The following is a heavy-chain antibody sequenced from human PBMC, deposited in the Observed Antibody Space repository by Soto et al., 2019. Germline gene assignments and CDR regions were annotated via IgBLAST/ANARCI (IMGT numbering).Heavy chain of an antibody. CDR2: IIPIFGTA. CDR1: GGTFSSYA. CDR3: ARYSSPYYYDSSGYYWLFDY. V-gene: IGHV1-69*01. D-gene: IGHD3-22*01. J-gene: IGHJ4*02. Sequence: QVQLVQSGAEVKKPGSSVKVSCKASGGTFSSYAISWVRQASGQGLEWMGGIIPIFGTANYAQKSQGTVTTTADESTSTAYMELSSLRSEDTAVYYCARYSSPYYYDSSGYYWLFDYWGQGTLVTVSS.